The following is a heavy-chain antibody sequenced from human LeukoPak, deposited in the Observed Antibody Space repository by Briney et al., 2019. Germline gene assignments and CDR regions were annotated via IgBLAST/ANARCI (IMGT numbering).Heavy chain of an antibody. V-gene: IGHV3-23*01. Sequence: SGGSLRLSCAVSGFTFSSYAMIWVRQAPGRGLVWVSSIGASGDSIYYTDSVKGRFTISRDNSKNTLYLQMSSLRVEDTAVYYCAKIPDVSDYWGQGTLVTASS. CDR3: AKIPDVSDY. CDR1: GFTFSSYA. CDR2: IGASGDSI. J-gene: IGHJ4*02.